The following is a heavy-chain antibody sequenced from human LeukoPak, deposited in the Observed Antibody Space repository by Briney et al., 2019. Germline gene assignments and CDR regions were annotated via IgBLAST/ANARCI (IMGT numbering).Heavy chain of an antibody. D-gene: IGHD1-26*01. CDR1: GGSISSSSYY. Sequence: PSETLSLTCTVSGGSISSSSYYWGWIRQPPGKGLEWIGSIYYSGSTYYNPSLKSRVTISVDTSKNQFSLKLSSVTAADTAVYYCARDLEPRIGSYYPFDYWGQGTLVTVSS. CDR2: IYYSGST. J-gene: IGHJ4*02. CDR3: ARDLEPRIGSYYPFDY. V-gene: IGHV4-39*02.